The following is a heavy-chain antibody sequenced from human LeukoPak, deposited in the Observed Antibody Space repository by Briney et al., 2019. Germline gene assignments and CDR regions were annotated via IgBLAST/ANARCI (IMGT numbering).Heavy chain of an antibody. D-gene: IGHD2-2*01. J-gene: IGHJ4*02. Sequence: SETLSLTCTVSGGSISSYYWSWIRQPPGKGLEWIGFIFYSGSTHYNPSLKSRVTMSVDTSKSQFSLKLSSVTAADTAVYYCAKSSLFCSSVSCSYYFDSWGQGTLVTVSS. CDR3: AKSSLFCSSVSCSYYFDS. V-gene: IGHV4-59*01. CDR2: IFYSGST. CDR1: GGSISSYY.